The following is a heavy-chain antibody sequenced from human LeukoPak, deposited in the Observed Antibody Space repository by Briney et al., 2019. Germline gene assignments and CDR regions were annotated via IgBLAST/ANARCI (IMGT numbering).Heavy chain of an antibody. CDR2: ISGSGGST. D-gene: IGHD3-3*01. J-gene: IGHJ4*02. Sequence: GGSLRLSCAAAGFTFSSYAMTWVRQAPGKGLEWVPIISGSGGSTYYADSVKGRFTISRDNSKNTLYLQMNSLRAEDTAVYYCAKAPYYDFWSAYYTGFIPYFDYWGQGTLVTVSS. V-gene: IGHV3-23*01. CDR1: GFTFSSYA. CDR3: AKAPYYDFWSAYYTGFIPYFDY.